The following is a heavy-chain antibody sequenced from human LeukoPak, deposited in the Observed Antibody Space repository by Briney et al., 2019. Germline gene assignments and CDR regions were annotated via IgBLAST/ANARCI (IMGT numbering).Heavy chain of an antibody. V-gene: IGHV1-18*01. J-gene: IGHJ4*02. D-gene: IGHD3-3*01. CDR2: ISTYNGNT. Sequence: ASVKVSCKASGYTFTSYGISWVRQAPGQGLEWMGWISTYNGNTNYAQKLQGRVTTTTDTSTSTAYMEVRSLRSDDTAVYYCAKSGPQYDFWSGYLDYWGQGTLVTVSS. CDR1: GYTFTSYG. CDR3: AKSGPQYDFWSGYLDY.